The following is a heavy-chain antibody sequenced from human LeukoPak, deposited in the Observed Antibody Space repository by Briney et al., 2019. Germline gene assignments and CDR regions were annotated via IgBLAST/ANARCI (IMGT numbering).Heavy chain of an antibody. CDR3: ARETSQKGTHYMDV. CDR1: GGSISSYY. CDR2: IYYSGST. J-gene: IGHJ6*03. Sequence: SETLSLTCTVSGGSISSYYWSWIRQPPGKGLEWIGYIYYSGSTNYNPSLKSRVTISVDTSKNQFSLKLSSVTAADTAVFCCARETSQKGTHYMDVWGKGTTVTISS. D-gene: IGHD3-10*01. V-gene: IGHV4-59*01.